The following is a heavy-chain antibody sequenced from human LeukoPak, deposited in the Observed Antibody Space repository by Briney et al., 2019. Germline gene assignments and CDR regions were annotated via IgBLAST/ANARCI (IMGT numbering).Heavy chain of an antibody. Sequence: ASVKVSCKASGGTFSSYAISWVRQAPGQGLEWTGGIIPIFGTANYAQKFQGRVTITADESTSTAYMELSSLRSEDTAVYYCARVPYHDYGDYDPQIIDYWGQGTLVTVSS. D-gene: IGHD4-17*01. CDR2: IIPIFGTA. CDR1: GGTFSSYA. V-gene: IGHV1-69*13. CDR3: ARVPYHDYGDYDPQIIDY. J-gene: IGHJ4*02.